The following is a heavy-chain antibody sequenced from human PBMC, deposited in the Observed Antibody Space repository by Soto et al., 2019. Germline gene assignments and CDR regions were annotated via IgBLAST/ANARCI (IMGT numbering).Heavy chain of an antibody. Sequence: QVQLVQSGAEVKKPGSSVKVSCKASGDTFSRYSITWVRQAPGHGLEWIGRIIPIFGIPTYAQKFQGRVTFTAEESTSTAYMELSSLRYDDTAVYYCAREDRDRETGLVPAAIDGMDVWGQGPTVTVSS. CDR3: AREDRDRETGLVPAAIDGMDV. V-gene: IGHV1-69*08. CDR1: GDTFSRYS. D-gene: IGHD2-2*01. CDR2: IIPIFGIP. J-gene: IGHJ6*02.